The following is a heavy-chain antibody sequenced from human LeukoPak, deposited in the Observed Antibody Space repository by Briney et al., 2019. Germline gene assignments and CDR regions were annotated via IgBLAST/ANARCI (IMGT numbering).Heavy chain of an antibody. J-gene: IGHJ4*02. CDR2: ISGSSGII. V-gene: IGHV3-48*01. Sequence: PGGSLRLSCAASGFTFNTYTMNWVRQAPGKGLEWVSYISGSSGIIDYADSVRGRFTISRDNAKNSLYLQMNSLRAEDTAVYYCARGTAGYHSSYFDYWGQGTLVTVSS. CDR1: GFTFNTYT. D-gene: IGHD3-16*02. CDR3: ARGTAGYHSSYFDY.